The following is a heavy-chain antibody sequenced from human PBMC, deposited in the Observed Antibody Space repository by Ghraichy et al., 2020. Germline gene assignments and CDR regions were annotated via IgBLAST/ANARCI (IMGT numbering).Heavy chain of an antibody. CDR2: IKQDGSEK. CDR1: GFTFSSYW. CDR3: ARDLGGCGSSWYYYYYGMDV. J-gene: IGHJ6*02. D-gene: IGHD6-13*01. V-gene: IGHV3-7*01. Sequence: GGSLRLSCAASGFTFSSYWMSWVRQAPGKGLEWVANIKQDGSEKYYVDSVKGRFTISRDNAKNSLYLQMKSLRAEDTAVYYCARDLGGCGSSWYYYYYGMDVWGQGTTVTVSS.